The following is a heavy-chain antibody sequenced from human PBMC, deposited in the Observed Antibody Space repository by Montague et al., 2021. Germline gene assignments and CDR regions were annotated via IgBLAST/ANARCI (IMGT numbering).Heavy chain of an antibody. CDR1: SGSIFHAH. J-gene: IGHJ5*02. Sequence: SETLSLTCTVSSGSIFHAHWSWVRQPPGKGLEWLGSMFYGGSTSNNPSLKSRDTMLIDTSTNQFSLTLSFVTAADTAVYYCAKQDYFVSGSSYKVFDPWGKGILVTVYS. CDR2: MFYGGST. V-gene: IGHV4-59*08. D-gene: IGHD3-10*01. CDR3: AKQDYFVSGSSYKVFDP.